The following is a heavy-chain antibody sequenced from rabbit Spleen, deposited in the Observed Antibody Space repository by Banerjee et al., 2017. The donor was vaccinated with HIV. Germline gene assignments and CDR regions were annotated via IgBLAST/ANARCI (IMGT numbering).Heavy chain of an antibody. D-gene: IGHD8-1*01. J-gene: IGHJ6*01. CDR2: IYAGVGGAT. Sequence: QSLEESGGDLVKPGASLTLTCTASGFSFSSTYYMCWVRQAPGKGLEWIACIYAGVGGATYYATWAKGRFTCSKTSSTTVTLQMTSLTVADTATYFCARDTGSSFSSYGMDLWGPGTLVTVS. CDR1: GFSFSSTYY. V-gene: IGHV1S40*01. CDR3: ARDTGSSFSSYGMDL.